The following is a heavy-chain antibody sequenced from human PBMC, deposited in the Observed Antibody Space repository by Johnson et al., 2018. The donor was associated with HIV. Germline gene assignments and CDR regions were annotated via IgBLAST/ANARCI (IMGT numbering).Heavy chain of an antibody. D-gene: IGHD2-2*01. CDR2: ISYDGSNK. V-gene: IGHV3-30*03. CDR3: ASIVVVPAAQDNDAFDI. J-gene: IGHJ3*02. Sequence: QVQLVESGGGVVQPGRSLRLSCAASGFIFSRFAMHWVRQAPGKGLEWMAVISYDGSNKYYSDSVKGRFTISRDNSKNPLYLQMNSLRAEDTAVYYCASIVVVPAAQDNDAFDIWGQGTMVTVSS. CDR1: GFIFSRFA.